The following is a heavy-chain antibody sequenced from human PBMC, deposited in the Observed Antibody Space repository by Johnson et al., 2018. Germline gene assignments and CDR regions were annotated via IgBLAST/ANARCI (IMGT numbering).Heavy chain of an antibody. V-gene: IGHV3-30*18. Sequence: QVQLVQSGGGVVQPGRSLRLSCAASGFTFSSYGMHWVRQAPGKGLEWVAVISYDGSNKYYADSVKGRFTISRDNSKNTLYLQMNSLRAEDTAVYYCAKEGWFGGNYYYYMDVWGKGTTVTVSS. CDR2: ISYDGSNK. D-gene: IGHD3-10*01. CDR3: AKEGWFGGNYYYYMDV. J-gene: IGHJ6*03. CDR1: GFTFSSYG.